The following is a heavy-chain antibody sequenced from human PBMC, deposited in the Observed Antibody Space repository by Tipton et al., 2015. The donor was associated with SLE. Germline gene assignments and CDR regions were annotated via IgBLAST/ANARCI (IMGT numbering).Heavy chain of an antibody. D-gene: IGHD5-12*01. V-gene: IGHV3-15*01. CDR2: IKSKADGGTT. CDR3: IPRGYSGY. CDR1: GFTFWSHD. Sequence: SLRLSCATSGFTFWSHDMSWVRQAPGKGLEWVGRIKSKADGGTTDYVAPVKGRFTMSRDDSKNTLYLQMNSLKTEDTAVYYCIPRGYSGYWGQGTLVTVSS. J-gene: IGHJ4*02.